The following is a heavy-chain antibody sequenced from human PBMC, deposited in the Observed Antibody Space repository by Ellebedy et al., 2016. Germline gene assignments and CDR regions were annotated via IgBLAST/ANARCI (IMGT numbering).Heavy chain of an antibody. D-gene: IGHD2-15*01. CDR1: GYSFTSYW. CDR3: ARSLLATYCSGGSCINDY. V-gene: IGHV5-10-1*01. CDR2: IDPSDSYT. Sequence: GESLKISXKGSGYSFTSYWISWVRQMPGKGLEWMGRIDPSDSYTNYSPSFQGHVTISADKSISTAYLQWSSLKASDTAMYYCARSLLATYCSGGSCINDYWGQGTLVTVSS. J-gene: IGHJ4*02.